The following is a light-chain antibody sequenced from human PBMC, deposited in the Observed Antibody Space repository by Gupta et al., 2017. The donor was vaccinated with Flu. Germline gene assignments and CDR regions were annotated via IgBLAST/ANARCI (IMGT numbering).Light chain of an antibody. J-gene: IGLJ1*01. CDR3: CSYRGTTKFV. CDR1: SSDVGISQF. V-gene: IGLV2-23*01. CDR2: EDS. Sequence: TSSDVGISQFVSWYQQRPGEGPKVVIYEDSKRPSEISSRFSGPKSGNTASLTISGLQTEDEADYFCCSYRGTTKFVFGSGTKVTVL.